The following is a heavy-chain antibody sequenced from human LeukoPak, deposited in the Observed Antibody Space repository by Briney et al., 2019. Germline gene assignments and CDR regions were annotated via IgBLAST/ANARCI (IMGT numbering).Heavy chain of an antibody. Sequence: PGRSLRLSCAASGFTFDDYGMSWVRQAPGKGLEWVSGINWNGGSTGYADSVKGRFTISRDNAKNSLYLQMNSLRAEDTALYYCARVTYYYDSSGYYFSTYYYYYMDVWGKGTTVTVSS. J-gene: IGHJ6*03. CDR2: INWNGGST. CDR1: GFTFDDYG. D-gene: IGHD3-22*01. CDR3: ARVTYYYDSSGYYFSTYYYYYMDV. V-gene: IGHV3-20*04.